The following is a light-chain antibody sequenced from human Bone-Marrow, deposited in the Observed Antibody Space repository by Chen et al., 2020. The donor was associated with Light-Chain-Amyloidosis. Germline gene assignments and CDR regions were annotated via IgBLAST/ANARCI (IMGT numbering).Light chain of an antibody. V-gene: IGLV1-44*01. J-gene: IGLJ3*02. CDR3: APWDDRLNGWV. CDR1: RSNVGANG. CDR2: DTN. Sequence: QSVLTQPPSASGTPGQRVTISCSGGRSNVGANGVNWYQQLPGAAPKLLIFDTNRRPSGVPDRFSGSTSGTSASLAISDLQSEDEAHYYCAPWDDRLNGWVFGGGTRLTVL.